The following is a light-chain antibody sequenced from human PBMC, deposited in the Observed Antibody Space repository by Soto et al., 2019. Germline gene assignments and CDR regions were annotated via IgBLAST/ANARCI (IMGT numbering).Light chain of an antibody. Sequence: QSALTQPRSVSGSPGQSVTISCTGTSSDVGGYNYVSWYQQHPGKAPKLMIYDVSKRPSGVPDRFSGSKSGNTASLTISGLPAEDEADYYCCSYAGSYSYVLGTGTKLTVL. CDR1: SSDVGGYNY. CDR3: CSYAGSYSYV. CDR2: DVS. V-gene: IGLV2-11*01. J-gene: IGLJ1*01.